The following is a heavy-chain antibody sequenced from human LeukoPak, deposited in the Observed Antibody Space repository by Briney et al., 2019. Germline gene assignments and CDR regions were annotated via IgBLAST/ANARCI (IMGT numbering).Heavy chain of an antibody. CDR1: GFTVSSHY. V-gene: IGHV3-53*01. CDR3: ARESGYAVGDY. J-gene: IGHJ4*02. Sequence: GGSLRLSCAASGFTVSSHYMSWFRQAPGMGLEWVSAIYTDGSTYYTDSVKGRFTISRDSFKNTLFLQMNTLRAEDTAVYYCARESGYAVGDYWGQGTLVTVSS. CDR2: IYTDGST. D-gene: IGHD5-12*01.